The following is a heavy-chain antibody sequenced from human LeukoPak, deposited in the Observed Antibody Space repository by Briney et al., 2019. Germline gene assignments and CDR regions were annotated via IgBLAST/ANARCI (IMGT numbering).Heavy chain of an antibody. CDR3: AGGAVAGNLFDY. CDR1: GFTFSSYE. D-gene: IGHD6-19*01. V-gene: IGHV3-48*03. Sequence: GGSLRLSCAASGFTFSSYEMNWVRQAPGKGLEWVSYISSSGSTIYYADSVKGRFTISRDNAKNSLYLQMNSLRAEDTAVYYCAGGAVAGNLFDYWGQGTLATVSS. J-gene: IGHJ4*02. CDR2: ISSSGSTI.